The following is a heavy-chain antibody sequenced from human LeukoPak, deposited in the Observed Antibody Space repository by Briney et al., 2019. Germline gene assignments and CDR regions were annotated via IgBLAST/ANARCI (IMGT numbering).Heavy chain of an antibody. D-gene: IGHD5-12*01. J-gene: IGHJ4*02. CDR3: ARGPSGYHNT. V-gene: IGHV3-21*04. CDR2: ITSSSSYI. Sequence: PGGSLRLSCAASGFTFSYYSMNWVRQAPGKGLEWVSSITSSSSYIYYADSVKGRFTISRDNSKNTLYLQMNSLRAEDTAIYYCARGPSGYHNTGGQGTLVTVSS. CDR1: GFTFSYYS.